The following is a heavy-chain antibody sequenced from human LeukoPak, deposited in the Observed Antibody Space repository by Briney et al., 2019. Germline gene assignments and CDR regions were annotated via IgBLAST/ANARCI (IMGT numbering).Heavy chain of an antibody. J-gene: IGHJ3*02. V-gene: IGHV5-51*01. Sequence: ASVKVSCKASGYTFTGYYMHWVRQMPGKGLEWMGIIYPGDSDTRYSPSFQGQVTISADKSISTAYLQWSSLKASDTAMYYCARYYYDSSGYYFFGAFDIWGQGTMVTVSS. CDR2: IYPGDSDT. D-gene: IGHD3-22*01. CDR3: ARYYYDSSGYYFFGAFDI. CDR1: GYTFTGYY.